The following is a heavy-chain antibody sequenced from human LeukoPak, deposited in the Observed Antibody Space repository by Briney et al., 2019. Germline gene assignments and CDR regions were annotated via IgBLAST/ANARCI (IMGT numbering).Heavy chain of an antibody. CDR1: RVSISTSTHY. D-gene: IGHD2-15*01. V-gene: IGHV4-39*01. CDR2: MFYRGST. CDR3: VRQGGWGGAASLIEF. Sequence: SETLSLTCTVSRVSISTSTHYWAWIRQPPRKGLEWIASMFYRGSTYYNASLRSRVTLSVYTSMNQFSLKLSSVTASDTATFYCVRQGGWGGAASLIEFWGQGTLVTVSS. J-gene: IGHJ4*02.